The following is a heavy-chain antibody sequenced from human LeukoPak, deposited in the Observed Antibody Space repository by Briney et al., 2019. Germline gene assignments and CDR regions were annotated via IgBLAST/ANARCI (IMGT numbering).Heavy chain of an antibody. D-gene: IGHD2-2*01. Sequence: GGSLRLSCAASGFTFSSHALSWVRQAPGKGLEWVSSLSGSGYNTYYADSVKGRFTISRDNSKNTVYLQMNGLRAEDTAVYYCAKDPYGTRYFDYWGQGTLVTVSS. CDR1: GFTFSSHA. CDR2: LSGSGYNT. V-gene: IGHV3-23*01. J-gene: IGHJ4*02. CDR3: AKDPYGTRYFDY.